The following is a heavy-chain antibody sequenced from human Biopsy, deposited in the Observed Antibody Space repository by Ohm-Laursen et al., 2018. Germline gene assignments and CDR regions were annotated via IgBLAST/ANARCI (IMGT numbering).Heavy chain of an antibody. V-gene: IGHV4-4*07. CDR2: IYPGGST. CDR3: ASVVLGPTNDAFDL. Sequence: SETLSLTCNVSGGDINNYHWSWIRQPAGKGLEWIGRIYPGGSTNYNPSLKSRVTMSVDTSKKQLSLRLRSVTAADTAMYYCASVVLGPTNDAFDLWGRGTMVVVS. CDR1: GGDINNYH. D-gene: IGHD3-22*01. J-gene: IGHJ3*01.